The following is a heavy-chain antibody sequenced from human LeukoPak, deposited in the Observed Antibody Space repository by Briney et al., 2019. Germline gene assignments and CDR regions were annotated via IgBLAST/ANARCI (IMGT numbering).Heavy chain of an antibody. Sequence: SETLSLTCTVSGYSISSGYYWGWIRQPPGKGLEWIGSIYHSGSTYYNPSLKSRVTISVDTSKNQLSLKLSSVPAADTAVYYCARDLGSTPGALGYWGQGTLVTVSS. CDR2: IYHSGST. V-gene: IGHV4-38-2*02. J-gene: IGHJ4*02. D-gene: IGHD3-16*01. CDR3: ARDLGSTPGALGY. CDR1: GYSISSGYY.